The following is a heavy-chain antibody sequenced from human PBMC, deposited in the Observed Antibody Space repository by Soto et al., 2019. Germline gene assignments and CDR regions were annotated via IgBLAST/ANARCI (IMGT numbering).Heavy chain of an antibody. CDR1: GFTFSSYS. CDR3: ARGSGYDSPLADY. CDR2: ISSSSSTI. Sequence: EVQLVESGGGLVQPGGSLRLSCAASGFTFSSYSMNWVRQAPGKGLEWVSYISSSSSTIYYADSVKGRFTISRDNAKNSLSLQMNSLRDEDTAVYYCARGSGYDSPLADYWGQGTLVTVSS. D-gene: IGHD5-12*01. J-gene: IGHJ4*02. V-gene: IGHV3-48*02.